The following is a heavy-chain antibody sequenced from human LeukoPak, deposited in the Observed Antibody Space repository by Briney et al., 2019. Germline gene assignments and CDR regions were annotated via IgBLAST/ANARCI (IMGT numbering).Heavy chain of an antibody. CDR2: ISSSGDYI. D-gene: IGHD1-1*01. CDR3: ARGHDLAKRSLDY. J-gene: IGHJ4*02. CDR1: GFTFSDYS. Sequence: GGSLRLSCPASGFTFSDYSMSWVRQAPGKGLEWVSSISSSGDYIYYADSVKGRFTISRDNARNSLYLQMNSLRAEDTAVYYCARGHDLAKRSLDYWGQGTLVTVSS. V-gene: IGHV3-21*01.